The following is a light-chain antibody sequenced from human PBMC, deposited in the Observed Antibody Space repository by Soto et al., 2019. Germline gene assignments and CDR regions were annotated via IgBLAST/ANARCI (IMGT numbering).Light chain of an antibody. CDR2: AAS. V-gene: IGKV1-8*01. J-gene: IGKJ3*01. CDR3: QQYYSYPS. CDR1: QGISSY. Sequence: AIRMTQSPSSFSASTGDRVTNTCRASQGISSYLAWYQQKPGKAPKLLIYAASTLQSGVPSRFSGRGSGTDFTLTISCLQSEDFATYYCQQYYSYPSFGPGTKVDIK.